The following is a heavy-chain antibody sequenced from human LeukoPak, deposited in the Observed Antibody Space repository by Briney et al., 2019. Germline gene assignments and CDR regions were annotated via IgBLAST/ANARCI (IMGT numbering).Heavy chain of an antibody. J-gene: IGHJ3*02. D-gene: IGHD3-10*01. CDR3: ARSFYYGSGTYPPAAYDI. CDR2: INHSGST. CDR1: GGSFSTYY. V-gene: IGHV4-34*01. Sequence: SETLSLTCAVYGGSFSTYYWSWIRQPPAKGLEWIGEINHSGSTNYNPSLKSRVTISVDTSKNQFSLKLSSVTAADTAVYYCARSFYYGSGTYPPAAYDIWGQGTVVTVSS.